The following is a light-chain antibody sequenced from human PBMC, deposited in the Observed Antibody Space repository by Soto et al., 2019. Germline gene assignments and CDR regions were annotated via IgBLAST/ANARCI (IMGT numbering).Light chain of an antibody. Sequence: TQPPWVTGYPGQSVTIFYTGTKEVASYNLVSWYQQTPGTSPKLLVYDVTKRASVISDRFSGSKSGHTASLTISGLQADDEGDYYCALYTIAETVVLGGGTKLTVL. CDR3: ALYTIAETVV. V-gene: IGLV2-18*01. J-gene: IGLJ2*01. CDR1: KEVASYNL. CDR2: DVT.